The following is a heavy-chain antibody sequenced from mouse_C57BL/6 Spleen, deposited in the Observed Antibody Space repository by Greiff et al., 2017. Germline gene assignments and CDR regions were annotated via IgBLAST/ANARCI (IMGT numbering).Heavy chain of an antibody. D-gene: IGHD1-1*01. CDR3: SNYCISYEGDYFDY. Sequence: VQLQQSGPELVKPGASVKISCKASGYAFSSSWMNWVKQRPGKGLEWIGRIYPGDGDTNYNGKFKGKATMTADKSSSTAYMQLSSLTSEDSAVYFCSNYCISYEGDYFDYWGQGTTLTVSS. CDR2: IYPGDGDT. CDR1: GYAFSSSW. J-gene: IGHJ2*01. V-gene: IGHV1-82*01.